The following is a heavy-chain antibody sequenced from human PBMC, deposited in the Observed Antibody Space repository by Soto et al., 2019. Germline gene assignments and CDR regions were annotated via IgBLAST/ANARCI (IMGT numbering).Heavy chain of an antibody. V-gene: IGHV4-31*03. D-gene: IGHD2-15*01. Sequence: SETLSLTCFVSGGSIGSDGYYWIWVRQHPGKCLEYIGYIYYSGRTYYNPSLMSRVTISLDTSESQFSLKLSSVTAADTAVYYCARMEKLGYCSGGSCLNWFDPWGQGTLVTVSS. CDR1: GGSIGSDGYY. J-gene: IGHJ5*02. CDR3: ARMEKLGYCSGGSCLNWFDP. CDR2: IYYSGRT.